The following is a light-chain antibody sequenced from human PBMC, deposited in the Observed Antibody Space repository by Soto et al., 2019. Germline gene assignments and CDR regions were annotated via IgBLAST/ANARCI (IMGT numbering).Light chain of an antibody. CDR2: EVS. J-gene: IGLJ2*01. CDR3: GAWDNSLSVVV. Sequence: QSALTQPASVSGAPGQSITISCTGTSSDVGAYNYVSWFQQHPGKAPTLIISEVSNRPSGIPDRFSGSKSGTSATLGITGLQTGDEADYYCGAWDNSLSVVVFGGGTKVTVL. V-gene: IGLV2-14*01. CDR1: SSDVGAYNY.